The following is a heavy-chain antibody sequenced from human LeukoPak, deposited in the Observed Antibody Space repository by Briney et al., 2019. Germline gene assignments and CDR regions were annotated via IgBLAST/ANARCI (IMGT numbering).Heavy chain of an antibody. J-gene: IGHJ5*02. V-gene: IGHV3-21*04. CDR3: ARDFGGIAYCGGDCYPGPFGP. CDR2: ISSSSSYI. D-gene: IGHD2-21*02. Sequence: GGTLRLSCAASGFTFSSYSMNWVRQAPGKGLEWVSSISSSSSYIYYADSVKGRFTISRDNAKNSLYLQMNSLRAEDTALYYCARDFGGIAYCGGDCYPGPFGPWGQGTLVTVSS. CDR1: GFTFSSYS.